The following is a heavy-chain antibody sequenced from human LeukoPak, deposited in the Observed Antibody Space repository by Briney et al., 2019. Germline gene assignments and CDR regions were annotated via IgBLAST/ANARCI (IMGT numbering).Heavy chain of an antibody. D-gene: IGHD5-18*01. CDR1: GFTFSNYA. CDR3: AKDQPGNTAMGSRLTY. V-gene: IGHV3-23*01. Sequence: GGSLRLSCAASGFTFSNYAMNWVRQAPGKGLEWVSTVSGSGGSTYYADSVKGRFTISRDNSKNTLYLQMNSLRAEDTAVYYCAKDQPGNTAMGSRLTYWGQGTLVTVSS. CDR2: VSGSGGST. J-gene: IGHJ4*02.